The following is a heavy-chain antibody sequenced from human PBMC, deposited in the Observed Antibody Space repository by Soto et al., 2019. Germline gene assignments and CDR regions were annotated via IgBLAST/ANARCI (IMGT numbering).Heavy chain of an antibody. CDR2: INHSGST. V-gene: IGHV4-34*01. Sequence: SETLSLTCAVYGGSFSGYYWIWIRQPPGKGLEWIGEINHSGSTNYNPSLKSRVTISVDTSKNQFSLKLSSVTAADTAVYYCARGETTEIYGMDVWGQGTTVTVSS. D-gene: IGHD4-17*01. CDR3: ARGETTEIYGMDV. J-gene: IGHJ6*02. CDR1: GGSFSGYY.